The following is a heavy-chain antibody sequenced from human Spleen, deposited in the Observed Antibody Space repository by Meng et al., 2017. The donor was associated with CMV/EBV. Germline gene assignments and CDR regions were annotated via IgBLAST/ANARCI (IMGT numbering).Heavy chain of an antibody. CDR1: GFSFSSYA. V-gene: IGHV3-30-3*01. Sequence: GSLRLSCAAPGFSFSSYAMHWVRQTLGEGLEWVAVISYDGSNKYYADFVKGRFTISRDNSKNTLFLQMNRLRPEDTGTYYCARGLIRGVVDHGMDVWGQGTTVTVSS. CDR3: ARGLIRGVVDHGMDV. D-gene: IGHD3-10*01. CDR2: ISYDGSNK. J-gene: IGHJ6*02.